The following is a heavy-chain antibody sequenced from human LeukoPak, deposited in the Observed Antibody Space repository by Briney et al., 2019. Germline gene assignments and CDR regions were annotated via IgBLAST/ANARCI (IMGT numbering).Heavy chain of an antibody. CDR1: GFTFSSYA. CDR2: ISYDGSNK. Sequence: GGPLRLSCAATGFTFSSYAMHWVRQAPGKGPEWVAVISYDGSNKSHADSVKGRFTISTDNSKTTLYLQMNSLRAEDTAVYYCARVVERHLDYWGQGTLVTVSS. CDR3: ARVVERHLDY. D-gene: IGHD1-1*01. J-gene: IGHJ4*02. V-gene: IGHV3-30-3*01.